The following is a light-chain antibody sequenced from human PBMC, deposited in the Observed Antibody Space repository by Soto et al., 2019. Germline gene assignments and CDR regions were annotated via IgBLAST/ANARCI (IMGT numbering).Light chain of an antibody. J-gene: IGKJ5*01. CDR2: GAS. CDR3: QQSNNWPPIT. CDR1: QSVSSN. Sequence: EIVMTQSPATLCVSPGERATLSCSASQSVSSNLAWYQHKPGQAPRLLIYGASTRATGIPARFSGSGSGTEFTLTISSLQSEDFAVYYCQQSNNWPPITFGQGTRLDIK. V-gene: IGKV3-15*01.